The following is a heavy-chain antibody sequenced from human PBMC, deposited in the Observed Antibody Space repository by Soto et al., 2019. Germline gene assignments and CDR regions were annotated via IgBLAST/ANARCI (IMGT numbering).Heavy chain of an antibody. J-gene: IGHJ6*02. Sequence: XATLSLTCAVYGGSFSGYYWSWIRQPPGKGLEWIGEINHSGSTNYNPSLKSRVTISVDTSKNQFSLKLSSVTAADTAVYYCARKRTVVVPAAIRYYYYYYGMDVWGQGTTVTVSS. D-gene: IGHD2-2*02. CDR3: ARKRTVVVPAAIRYYYYYYGMDV. V-gene: IGHV4-34*01. CDR1: GGSFSGYY. CDR2: INHSGST.